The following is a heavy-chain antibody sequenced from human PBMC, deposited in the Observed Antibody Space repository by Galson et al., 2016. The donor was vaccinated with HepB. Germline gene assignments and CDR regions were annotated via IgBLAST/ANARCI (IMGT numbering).Heavy chain of an antibody. J-gene: IGHJ6*02. CDR2: TFYRSTWEN. Sequence: CAISGDSVYNNGAAWVWIRQSPSRGLEWLGRTFYRSTWENHYAGSVKNRITISPDTSRNQFSLHLNYVTPEDTAVYYCARAVMLGRGMDVWGQGTPITVSS. D-gene: IGHD2-8*01. CDR3: ARAVMLGRGMDV. CDR1: GDSVYNNGAA. V-gene: IGHV6-1*01.